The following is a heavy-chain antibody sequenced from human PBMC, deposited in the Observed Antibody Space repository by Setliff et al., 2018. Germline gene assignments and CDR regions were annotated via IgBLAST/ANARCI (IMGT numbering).Heavy chain of an antibody. J-gene: IGHJ4*02. V-gene: IGHV1-2*02. CDR2: INPDSGDT. CDR3: ASAVWEYLY. CDR1: GYAFFGYF. Sequence: GASVKVSCKASGYAFFGYFMNWVRQAPGQGLEWMGWINPDSGDTHYAEKFQGRVTMTRDTSISTAYMESSSLRSDDTAIYYCASAVWEYLYWGQGAQVTVSS. D-gene: IGHD1-26*01.